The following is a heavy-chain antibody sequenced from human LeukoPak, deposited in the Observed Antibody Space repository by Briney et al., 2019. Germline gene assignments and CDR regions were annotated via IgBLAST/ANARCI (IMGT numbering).Heavy chain of an antibody. J-gene: IGHJ4*02. V-gene: IGHV4-38-2*02. Sequence: SETLSLTCTVSGYSISSGYHWGWIRQSPGKGLEWIGSIYHSGGTYYNPSLKSRVTISVDTSKNQFSLKLSSVTAADTAVYYCARHTYYDFWSGYNFPNFQYFDYWGQGTLVTVSS. CDR3: ARHTYYDFWSGYNFPNFQYFDY. CDR1: GYSISSGYH. D-gene: IGHD3-3*01. CDR2: IYHSGGT.